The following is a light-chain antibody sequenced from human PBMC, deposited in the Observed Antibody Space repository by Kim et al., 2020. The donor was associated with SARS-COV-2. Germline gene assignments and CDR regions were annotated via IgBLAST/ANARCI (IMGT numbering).Light chain of an antibody. CDR2: DVS. V-gene: IGLV2-14*03. CDR3: SSYTTSSVV. CDR1: RSSVGDYNY. Sequence: PGQSITFSGTGTRSSVGDYNYVSLYQQHQGKAPKLMIYDVSNRPSGVSNRFSGSKSGNTASLTISGLQAEDEADYYCSSYTTSSVVFGGGTQLTVL. J-gene: IGLJ2*01.